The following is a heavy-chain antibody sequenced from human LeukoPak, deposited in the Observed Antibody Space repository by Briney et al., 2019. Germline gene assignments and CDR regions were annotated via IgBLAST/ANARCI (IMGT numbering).Heavy chain of an antibody. CDR3: AKGESGAVAGHFDY. Sequence: PGGSLRLSCAASGNYWMHWVRQVPGKGLVWVSHINSDGSWTSYADSVKGRFTISKDNAKNTVYLQMNSLRAEDTAVYYCAKGESGAVAGHFDYWGQGTLVTVSS. J-gene: IGHJ4*02. CDR2: INSDGSWT. D-gene: IGHD6-19*01. CDR1: GNYW. V-gene: IGHV3-74*01.